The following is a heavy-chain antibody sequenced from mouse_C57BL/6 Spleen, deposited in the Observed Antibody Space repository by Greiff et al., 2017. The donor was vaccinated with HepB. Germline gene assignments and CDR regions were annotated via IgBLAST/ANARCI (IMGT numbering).Heavy chain of an antibody. D-gene: IGHD1-1*01. CDR2: IYWDDDK. CDR1: GFSLSTSGMG. CDR3: ASYGSSYWFAY. J-gene: IGHJ3*01. V-gene: IGHV8-12*01. Sequence: QVTLKVSGPGILQSSQTLSLTCSFSGFSLSTSGMGVSWIRQPSGKSLEWLAHIYWDDDKRYNPSLKSRLTISKDTSRNQVFLKITSVDTADTATYYCASYGSSYWFAYWGQGTLVTVSA.